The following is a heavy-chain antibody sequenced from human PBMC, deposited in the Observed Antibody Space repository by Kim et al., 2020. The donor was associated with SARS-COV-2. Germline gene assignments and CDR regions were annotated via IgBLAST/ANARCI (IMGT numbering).Heavy chain of an antibody. Sequence: GGSLRLSCAASGFTFRSHWMHWVRQAPGRGLVWVSRINTDGSSTAYADSVKGRFTISRDNAKSTLYLQMNSLRVEDTALYYCTRDLQDFAFWSGFGGWGQGTLVTVSS. J-gene: IGHJ4*02. D-gene: IGHD3-3*01. CDR3: TRDLQDFAFWSGFGG. V-gene: IGHV3-74*01. CDR1: GFTFRSHW. CDR2: INTDGSST.